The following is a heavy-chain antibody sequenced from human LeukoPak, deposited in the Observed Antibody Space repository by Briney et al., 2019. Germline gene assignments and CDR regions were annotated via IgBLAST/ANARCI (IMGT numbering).Heavy chain of an antibody. D-gene: IGHD3-10*01. CDR2: ISSSSSYI. CDR1: GFTFSSYS. J-gene: IGHJ4*02. CDR3: ARGEYGSGSYHIDY. V-gene: IGHV3-21*01. Sequence: PGGSLRLSCAASGFTFSSYSMNWVRQAPGKGLEWVSSISSSSSYIYYADSVKGRFTISRDNAKNSLCLQMNSLRAEDTAVYYCARGEYGSGSYHIDYWGQGTLVTVSS.